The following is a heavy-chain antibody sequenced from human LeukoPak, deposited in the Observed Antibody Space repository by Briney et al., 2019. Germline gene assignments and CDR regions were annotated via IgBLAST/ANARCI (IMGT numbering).Heavy chain of an antibody. CDR3: AAGRLETGMVEALFRS. V-gene: IGHV3-21*01. D-gene: IGHD5-18*01. CDR1: GFTFNSYS. CDR2: ISRNSSYI. Sequence: GGSLRLSCAASGFTFNSYSMNWVRQAPGKGLEWVSAISRNSSYIDYADSVKGRFTISRDNAKNSLYLQMNSLRADDTAQYYCAAGRLETGMVEALFRSWGQGTLVTVSS. J-gene: IGHJ5*02.